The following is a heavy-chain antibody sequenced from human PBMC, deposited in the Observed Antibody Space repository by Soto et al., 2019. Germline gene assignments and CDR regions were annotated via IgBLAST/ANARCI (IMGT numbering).Heavy chain of an antibody. J-gene: IGHJ4*02. CDR3: ARDSAIAATGTFDY. V-gene: IGHV3-7*03. Sequence: GGSLRLSCAASGFTFKNYWMSWVRQAPGKGLEWVANIKQDGSEKYYVDSVKGRFTISRDSAKNSLSLQMNSLRAEDTAIYYCARDSAIAATGTFDYWGQGTLVTVSS. CDR2: IKQDGSEK. CDR1: GFTFKNYW. D-gene: IGHD6-13*01.